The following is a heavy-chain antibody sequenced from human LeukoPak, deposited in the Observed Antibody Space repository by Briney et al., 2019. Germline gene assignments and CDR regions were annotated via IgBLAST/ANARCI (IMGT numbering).Heavy chain of an antibody. CDR2: IYSGGST. V-gene: IGHV3-66*01. CDR3: ARDRPSMVRGVMVGMDV. Sequence: GGSLRLSCAASGFTVSSKYMSWVRQAPGKGLEWVSVIYSGGSTYYADSVKGRFTISRDNSKNTLYLQMNSLRAEDTAVYYCARDRPSMVRGVMVGMDVWGQGTTVTVSS. D-gene: IGHD3-10*01. J-gene: IGHJ6*02. CDR1: GFTVSSKY.